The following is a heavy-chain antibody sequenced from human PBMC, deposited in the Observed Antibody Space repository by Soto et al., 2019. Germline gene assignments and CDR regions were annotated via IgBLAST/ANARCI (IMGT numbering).Heavy chain of an antibody. Sequence: QVQLVQSGAEVKKPGASVKVSCKASGYTFTGYYMHWVRQAPGQGLEWMGWINPNSGGTNYAQKFQGWVTMTRDTSISTAYMELSRLRSDDTAVYYCARRGVAQQRNYGMDVWGQGTTVTVSS. J-gene: IGHJ6*02. CDR2: INPNSGGT. D-gene: IGHD6-13*01. CDR3: ARRGVAQQRNYGMDV. CDR1: GYTFTGYY. V-gene: IGHV1-2*04.